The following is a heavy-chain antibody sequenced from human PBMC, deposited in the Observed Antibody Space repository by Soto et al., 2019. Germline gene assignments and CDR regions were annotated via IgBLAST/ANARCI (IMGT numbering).Heavy chain of an antibody. D-gene: IGHD3-3*01. CDR3: ARGYDFWSGYYYPYGMDV. Sequence: QVQLVESGGGVFQLGRSRRLSCAAPGFPSSSFAMHWARQAPGKGLEGVAVISYDGSNKNYADSVKGRFTISRDNSKNTLYLQMNSLRAEDTAVYYCARGYDFWSGYYYPYGMDVWGQGTTVTVSS. J-gene: IGHJ6*02. CDR1: GFPSSSFA. V-gene: IGHV3-30-3*01. CDR2: ISYDGSNK.